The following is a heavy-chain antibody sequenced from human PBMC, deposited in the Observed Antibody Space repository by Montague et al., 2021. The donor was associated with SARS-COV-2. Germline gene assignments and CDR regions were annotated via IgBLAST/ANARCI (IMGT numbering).Heavy chain of an antibody. CDR1: GFTVSSTY. CDR3: ARESSQFFGSGPLDY. CDR2: ISSSSVT. J-gene: IGHJ4*02. V-gene: IGHV3-66*01. D-gene: IGHD3-10*01. Sequence: SRRLSLSASGFTVSSTYMNWVRQVPGKGLEWVSSISSSSVTYSADSLKGRFTISRDNSKNTVYLQMNSLGAEDTAVYFCARESSQFFGSGPLDYWSQGSLATVSS.